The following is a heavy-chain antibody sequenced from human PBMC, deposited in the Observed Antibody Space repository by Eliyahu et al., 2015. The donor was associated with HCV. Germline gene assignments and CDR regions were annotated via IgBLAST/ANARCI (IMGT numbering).Heavy chain of an antibody. CDR3: AKSMFGSWTDLFDS. D-gene: IGHD3-10*02. Sequence: EVHLEESGGGLVXAGVSLRLSCAXSGXXFSNYALTWVRQAPGKGLEWVSIISGSGSAMYYADSVKGRFTISRDNSKNILYLQMIGLRVDDTAVYYCAKSMFGSWTDLFDSWGQGTLVTVSS. V-gene: IGHV3-23*04. J-gene: IGHJ4*02. CDR1: GXXFSNYA. CDR2: ISGSGSAM.